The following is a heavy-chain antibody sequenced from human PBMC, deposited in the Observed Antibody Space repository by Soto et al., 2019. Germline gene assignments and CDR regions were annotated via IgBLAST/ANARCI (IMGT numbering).Heavy chain of an antibody. J-gene: IGHJ5*02. V-gene: IGHV4-59*01. CDR1: GGSISTGD. CDR2: GYYSEST. CDR3: ARYGLNVSWYAT. Sequence: SETLSLTCTVSGGSISTGDWNWSRQPPGKGLEWMGYGYYSESTSYNSSLKIRVTISVYTSTYQFSLYLTSVSATDTAVYYCARYGLNVSWYATSGPGTLVTVS. D-gene: IGHD3-10*01.